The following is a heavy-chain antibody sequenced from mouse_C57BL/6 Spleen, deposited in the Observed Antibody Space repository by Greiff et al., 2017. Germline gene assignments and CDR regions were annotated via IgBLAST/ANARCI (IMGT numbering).Heavy chain of an antibody. V-gene: IGHV1-82*01. D-gene: IGHD1-1*01. J-gene: IGHJ3*01. CDR3: ATHCYGSTAY. CDR2: IDPGAGDT. Sequence: VQLQQSGPELVKPGASVKISCKASGYAFSSSWMNWVKQRPGRGLEWIGRIDPGAGDTNYNGKFKGKATLTADKSSSTAYMQLSSLTSEDSAVCVCATHCYGSTAYWGQGTLVTVSA. CDR1: GYAFSSSW.